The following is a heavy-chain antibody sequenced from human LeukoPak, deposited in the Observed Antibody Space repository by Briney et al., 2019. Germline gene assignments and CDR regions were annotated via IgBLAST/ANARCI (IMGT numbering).Heavy chain of an antibody. D-gene: IGHD6-19*01. V-gene: IGHV3-7*01. CDR3: ARALAVAGTGY. J-gene: IGHJ4*02. CDR2: IKEDGSEK. CDR1: GFTFSSYW. Sequence: GGSLRLSCAGSGFTFSSYWMSWVRQAPGKGLEWVANIKEDGSEKYYVDSVKGRFTISRDNAKNSLYLQMNSLRVEDTAVYYCARALAVAGTGYWGQGILVSVSP.